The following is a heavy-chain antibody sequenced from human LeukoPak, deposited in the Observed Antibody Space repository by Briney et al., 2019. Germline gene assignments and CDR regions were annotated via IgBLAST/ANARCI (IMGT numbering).Heavy chain of an antibody. D-gene: IGHD3/OR15-3a*01. J-gene: IGHJ4*02. CDR1: GFTFSSYC. CDR2: IKHDGSKT. CDR3: ARGLDSDCPRLFLDY. Sequence: GGSLRLSCAASGFTFSSYCMSWVRQAPGKGLEWVANIKHDGSKTYYADSVRGRFTISRDNAKNTLYLQMNSLRAEDTAVYYCARGLDSDCPRLFLDYWGQGTQVTVSS. V-gene: IGHV3-7*01.